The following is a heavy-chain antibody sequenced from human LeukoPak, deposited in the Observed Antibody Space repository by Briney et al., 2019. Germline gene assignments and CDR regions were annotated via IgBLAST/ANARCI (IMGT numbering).Heavy chain of an antibody. Sequence: GGSLRLSCAASGFTFSDYNMNGGREAAEEGVECVSYIIECWNNIHYADSVKGGLTIPRDNAKHELYLHTNSLRAEETAVYYFVKGGSYESSGIRDYWGQGTLLTVSS. CDR3: VKGGSYESSGIRDY. D-gene: IGHD3-22*01. CDR1: GFTFSDYN. J-gene: IGHJ4*02. V-gene: IGHV3-11*01. CDR2: IIECWNNI.